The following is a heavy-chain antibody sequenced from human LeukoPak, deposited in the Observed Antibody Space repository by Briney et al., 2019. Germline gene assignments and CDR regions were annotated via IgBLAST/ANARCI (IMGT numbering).Heavy chain of an antibody. D-gene: IGHD6-13*01. J-gene: IGHJ4*02. Sequence: PGGSLRLSCSASGFTFSNYAMHWVRQAPGKGLEYVSPISNVGGSTYYADSVKGRFTISRDNSKNTLYVQMSSLRLEDTAVYYCVKGGTSYSSSWHGFDYWGQGTLVTVSS. CDR2: ISNVGGST. CDR1: GFTFSNYA. CDR3: VKGGTSYSSSWHGFDY. V-gene: IGHV3-64*05.